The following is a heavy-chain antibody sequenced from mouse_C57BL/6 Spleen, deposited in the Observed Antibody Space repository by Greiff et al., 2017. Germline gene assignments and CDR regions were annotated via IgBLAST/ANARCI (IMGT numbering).Heavy chain of an antibody. CDR2: ISSGSSTI. CDR1: GFTFSDYG. Sequence: EVQRVESGGGLVKPGGSLKLSCAASGFTFSDYGMHWVRQAPEKGLEWVAYISSGSSTIYYADTVKGRFTISRDNAKNTLFLQMTSLRSEDTAMYYCARPTSYGNLYYFDYWGQGTTLTVSS. J-gene: IGHJ2*01. D-gene: IGHD2-10*01. V-gene: IGHV5-17*01. CDR3: ARPTSYGNLYYFDY.